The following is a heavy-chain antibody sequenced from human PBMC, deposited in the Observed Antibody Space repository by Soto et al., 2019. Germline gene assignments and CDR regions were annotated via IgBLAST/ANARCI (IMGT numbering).Heavy chain of an antibody. CDR2: ISSTTNYI. CDR3: ARESEDLTSNFDY. V-gene: IGHV3-21*01. CDR1: GFTFTIYS. Sequence: GSLVPACSASGFTFTIYSMNWVRQAPGKGLGWVSSISSTTNYIYYADSMKGRFTVSRDNAKNSVYLEMNSLSAEDTAVYYCARESEDLTSNFDYWGQGTLVTVS. J-gene: IGHJ4*02.